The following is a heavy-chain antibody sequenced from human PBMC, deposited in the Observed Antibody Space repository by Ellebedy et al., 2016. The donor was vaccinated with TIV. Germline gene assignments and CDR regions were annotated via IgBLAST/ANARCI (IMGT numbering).Heavy chain of an antibody. CDR3: ARHEITMIVVVT. V-gene: IGHV5-10-1*01. CDR1: GYSFTSYW. Sequence: KVSCXGSGYSFTSYWISWVRQMPGKGLEWMGRIDPSDSYTNYSPSFQGHVTISADKSISTAYLQWSSLKASDTAMYYCARHEITMIVVVTWGQGTLVTVSS. J-gene: IGHJ5*02. CDR2: IDPSDSYT. D-gene: IGHD3-22*01.